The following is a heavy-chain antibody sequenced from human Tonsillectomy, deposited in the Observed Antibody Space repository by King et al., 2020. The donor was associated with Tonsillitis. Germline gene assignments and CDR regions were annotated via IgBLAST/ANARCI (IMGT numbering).Heavy chain of an antibody. CDR2: ISSSSSYI. J-gene: IGHJ4*02. Sequence: VQLVESGGGLVKPGGSLRLSCAASGFTFSSYSMNWVRQAPGKGLEWVSSISSSSSYIYYADSVKGRFTISRDNAKNSLYLQMNSLSAEDTAVYYCARVQGGSSSGWRSDYWGQGTLVTVSS. V-gene: IGHV3-21*01. D-gene: IGHD6-19*01. CDR3: ARVQGGSSSGWRSDY. CDR1: GFTFSSYS.